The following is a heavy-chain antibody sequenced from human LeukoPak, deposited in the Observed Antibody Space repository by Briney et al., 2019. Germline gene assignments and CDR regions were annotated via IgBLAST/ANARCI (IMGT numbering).Heavy chain of an antibody. CDR3: VGDHDYGDY. V-gene: IGHV3-48*01. CDR1: GITVSTNY. Sequence: GGSLRLSCAASGITVSTNYMSWVRQAPGKGLEWVSYISFSSSTIYYADSVKGRFTISRDNGKNLLYLQMNSLRAEDTAVYYCVGDHDYGDYWGQGTLVTVSS. J-gene: IGHJ4*02. CDR2: ISFSSSTI.